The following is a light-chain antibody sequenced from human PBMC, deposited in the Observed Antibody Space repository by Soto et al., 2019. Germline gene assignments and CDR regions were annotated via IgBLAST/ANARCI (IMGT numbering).Light chain of an antibody. Sequence: QSALTQPASVSGSPGQSITISCTGTSSDVGGNKYVSWYQHYPGKAPKLMICDVSNRPSGVSNRFSGSKSGNTASLTISGLQAEDEADYYCSAFTGTTNVFGTGTKVT. J-gene: IGLJ1*01. CDR3: SAFTGTTNV. V-gene: IGLV2-14*03. CDR2: DVS. CDR1: SSDVGGNKY.